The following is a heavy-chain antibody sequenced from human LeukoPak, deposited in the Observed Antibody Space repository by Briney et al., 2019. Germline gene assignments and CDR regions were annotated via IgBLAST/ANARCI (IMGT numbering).Heavy chain of an antibody. V-gene: IGHV3-23*01. CDR1: GFTFSSYA. D-gene: IGHD3-10*01. J-gene: IGHJ4*02. CDR3: AKVPPGDSGITKYYFDY. CDR2: ISGSGRST. Sequence: GGSLRPSCAASGFTFSSYAMTWVRQAPGKGLEWVSVISGSGRSTYYADSVKGRFTISRDNSKNTLYLQMNSLRAEDTAVYYCAKVPPGDSGITKYYFDYWGQGTLVTVSS.